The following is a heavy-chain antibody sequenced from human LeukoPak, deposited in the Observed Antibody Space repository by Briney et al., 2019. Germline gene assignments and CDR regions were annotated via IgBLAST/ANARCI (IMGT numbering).Heavy chain of an antibody. V-gene: IGHV1-24*01. CDR3: ATDGGYCSGGSCSNQDY. D-gene: IGHD2-15*01. Sequence: ASVKVSCKVSGYTLTELSMHWVRQAPGKGLEWMGGFDPEDGETIYAQKFQGRVTMTEDTSTDTAYMELSSLRSEDTAVYYCATDGGYCSGGSCSNQDYWGQGTLVTVSS. J-gene: IGHJ4*02. CDR2: FDPEDGET. CDR1: GYTLTELS.